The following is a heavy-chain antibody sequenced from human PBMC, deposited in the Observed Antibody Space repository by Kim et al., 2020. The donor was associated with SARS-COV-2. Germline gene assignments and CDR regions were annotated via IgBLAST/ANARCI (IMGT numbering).Heavy chain of an antibody. CDR2: ISSNGGST. J-gene: IGHJ6*02. Sequence: GGSLRLSCSASGFTFSSYAMHWVRQAPGKGLEYVSAISSNGGSTYYADSVKGRFTISRDNSKNTLYLQMSSLRAEDTAVYYCVRGSYYDILTGYSPSYYYGMDVWGQGTTVTVSS. V-gene: IGHV3-64D*06. D-gene: IGHD3-9*01. CDR3: VRGSYYDILTGYSPSYYYGMDV. CDR1: GFTFSSYA.